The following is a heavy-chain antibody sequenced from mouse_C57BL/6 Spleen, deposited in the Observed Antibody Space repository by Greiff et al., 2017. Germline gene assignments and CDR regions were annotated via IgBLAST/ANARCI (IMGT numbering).Heavy chain of an antibody. CDR3: ARGTVVATQIDY. D-gene: IGHD1-1*01. CDR1: GYAFSSSW. V-gene: IGHV1-82*01. CDR2: IYPGDGDT. Sequence: QVQLQQSGPQLVKPGASVKISCKASGYAFSSSWMNWVKQRPGKGLEWIGRIYPGDGDTNYNGKFKGKATLTADKSSSTAYMQLSSLTSEDSAVYFCARGTVVATQIDYWGQGTTLTVSS. J-gene: IGHJ2*01.